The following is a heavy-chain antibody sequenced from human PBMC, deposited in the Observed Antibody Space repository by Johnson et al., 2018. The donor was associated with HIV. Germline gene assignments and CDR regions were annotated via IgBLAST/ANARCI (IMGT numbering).Heavy chain of an antibody. J-gene: IGHJ3*02. CDR3: AKDGGARGSSWYEGVFDI. CDR1: GFTFSSYG. V-gene: IGHV3-30*18. CDR2: ISYDGSNK. Sequence: QVQLVESGGGVVRPGGSLRLSCAASGFTFSSYGMHWVRQAPGKGLEWLAVISYDGSNKYYADSVKGRFTISRANSKNTLYLQINSLRAEDTAVYYCAKDGGARGSSWYEGVFDIWGQGTLVTVSS. D-gene: IGHD6-13*01.